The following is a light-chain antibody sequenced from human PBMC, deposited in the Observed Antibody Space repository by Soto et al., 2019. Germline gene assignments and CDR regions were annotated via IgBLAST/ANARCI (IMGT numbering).Light chain of an antibody. Sequence: QPVLTQSPSASASLGASVKLTCTLSSGHSSYAIAWHQQQPEKGPRYLMKLNSDGSHSKGDGIPDRFSGSSSGAERYLIISSLQSEDGADYYCQTWGTGIHVFGTGTKVTVL. V-gene: IGLV4-69*01. CDR2: LNSDGSH. J-gene: IGLJ1*01. CDR1: SGHSSYA. CDR3: QTWGTGIHV.